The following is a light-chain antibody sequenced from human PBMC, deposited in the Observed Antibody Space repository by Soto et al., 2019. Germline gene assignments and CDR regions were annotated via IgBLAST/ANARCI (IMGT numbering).Light chain of an antibody. V-gene: IGKV3-11*01. Sequence: EIVLTQSPATLSLSPGERATLSCRASQSVSSYLAWYQQKPGQAPRLLIYDASNRATGIPARFSGSGSGTDFTLTISSLEPEDFAVYYCQQSSNWPLTFGVGTKVEIK. CDR2: DAS. CDR1: QSVSSY. J-gene: IGKJ4*01. CDR3: QQSSNWPLT.